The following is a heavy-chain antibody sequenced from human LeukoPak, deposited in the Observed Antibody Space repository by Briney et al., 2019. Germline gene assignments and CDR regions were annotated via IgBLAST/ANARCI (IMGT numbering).Heavy chain of an antibody. D-gene: IGHD3-22*01. V-gene: IGHV4-39*07. J-gene: IGHJ4*02. CDR3: AGSQGGYWTSFDY. CDR1: GGSISSRSYY. CDR2: IYTSGTT. Sequence: MASETLSLTCTVSGGSISSRSYYWGWIRQPPGKGLEWIGSIYTSGTTNYNPSLKSRVTISVDTSKNQFSLKLSSVTAADTAVYYCAGSQGGYWTSFDYWGQGTLVTVSS.